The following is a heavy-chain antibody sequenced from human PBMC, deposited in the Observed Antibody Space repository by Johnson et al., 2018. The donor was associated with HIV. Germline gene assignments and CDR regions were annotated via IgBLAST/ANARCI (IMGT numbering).Heavy chain of an antibody. CDR3: AAHLVELATNPLNAFDI. CDR1: GFTFSSYW. D-gene: IGHD5-24*01. V-gene: IGHV3-66*01. J-gene: IGHJ3*02. Sequence: MQLVESGGGLVQPGGSLRLSCAASGFTFSSYWMSWVRQAPGKGLEWVSVIYSGGSTYYADSVKGRFTISRDNSKNTLYLQMNSLRAEDQAVYYCAAHLVELATNPLNAFDIWGQGTLVPVSS. CDR2: IYSGGST.